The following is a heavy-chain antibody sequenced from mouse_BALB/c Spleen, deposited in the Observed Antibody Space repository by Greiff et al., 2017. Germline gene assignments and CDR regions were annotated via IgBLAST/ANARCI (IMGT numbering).Heavy chain of an antibody. CDR1: GFTFSSFG. Sequence: EVKVVESGGGLVQPGGSRKLSCAASGFTFSSFGMHWVRQAPEKGLEWVAYISSGSSTIYYADTVKGRFTISRDNPKNTLFLQMTSLRSEDTAMYYCARSDYGRGSMDYWGQGTSVTVSS. D-gene: IGHD2-4*01. J-gene: IGHJ4*01. CDR3: ARSDYGRGSMDY. V-gene: IGHV5-17*02. CDR2: ISSGSSTI.